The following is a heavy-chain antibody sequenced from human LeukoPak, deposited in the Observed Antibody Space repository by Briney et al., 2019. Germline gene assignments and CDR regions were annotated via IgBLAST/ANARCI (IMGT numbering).Heavy chain of an antibody. J-gene: IGHJ4*02. Sequence: GGSLRLSCAASGFTFSSYSMNWVRQAPGKGLEWVSVIWPDGSTKYYADSVKGRFTVSRDNSKNTLYLQMNSLRAEDTAVYYCARHNHGYDWDYWGQGTLVTVSS. CDR3: ARHNHGYDWDY. D-gene: IGHD5-12*01. V-gene: IGHV3-33*08. CDR1: GFTFSSYS. CDR2: IWPDGSTK.